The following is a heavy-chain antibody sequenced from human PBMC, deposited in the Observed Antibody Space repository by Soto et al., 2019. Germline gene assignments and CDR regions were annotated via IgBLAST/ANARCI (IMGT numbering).Heavy chain of an antibody. D-gene: IGHD2-15*01. CDR3: SIVSVGDCSGGSCYLLDY. CDR1: GFIFSSYG. CDR2: IWYDGSNK. Sequence: QVQLVESGGGVVQPGRSLRLSCAASGFIFSSYGMHWVRQAPGKGLEWVAVIWYDGSNKYYADSVKGRFTITRDNSKNSLYLQLNSLRAEDSAVYYCSIVSVGDCSGGSCYLLDYWGQGTLVTLSS. J-gene: IGHJ4*02. V-gene: IGHV3-33*01.